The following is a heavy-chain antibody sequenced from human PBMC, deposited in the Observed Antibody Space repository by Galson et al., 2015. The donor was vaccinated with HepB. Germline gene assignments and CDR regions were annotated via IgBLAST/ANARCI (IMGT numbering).Heavy chain of an antibody. CDR3: ARVSGGSGWYTNWFDP. CDR2: IYPGDSDT. Sequence: QSGAEVKKPGESLKISCKGSGYSFTSYWIGWVRQMPGKGLEWMGIIYPGDSDTRYSPSFQGQVTISADKSISTAYLQWSSLKASDTAMYYCARVSGGSGWYTNWFDPWGQGTLVTVSS. D-gene: IGHD6-19*01. J-gene: IGHJ5*02. V-gene: IGHV5-51*01. CDR1: GYSFTSYW.